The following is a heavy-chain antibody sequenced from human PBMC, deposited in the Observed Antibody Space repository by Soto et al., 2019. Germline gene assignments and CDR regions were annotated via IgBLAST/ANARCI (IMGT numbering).Heavy chain of an antibody. D-gene: IGHD2-2*01. CDR2: VSKSDYT. CDR1: GFNFNNYG. V-gene: IGHV3-21*01. CDR3: AREDSIIIPAVSDF. Sequence: PGGSLRLSCAVSGFNFNNYGINWVRQAPGKGLEWVSSVSKSDYTYYSDSVKGRFTISRDNAKNSVSLQMNTLGAEDTAVYYCAREDSIIIPAVSDFWGQGTLVTVSS. J-gene: IGHJ4*02.